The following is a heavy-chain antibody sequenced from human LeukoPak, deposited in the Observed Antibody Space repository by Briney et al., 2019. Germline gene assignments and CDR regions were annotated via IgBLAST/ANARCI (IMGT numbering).Heavy chain of an antibody. CDR2: ISANNGET. J-gene: IGHJ4*02. CDR1: GYTFTNYG. D-gene: IGHD4-17*01. CDR3: ARTVTTSSYYFDY. Sequence: ASVKVSCKASGYTFTNYGISWVRQAPGQGLEWMSWISANNGETRYAQNFQGRVTMTTDTSTTAAYMDLRSLRSDDTALYYCARTVTTSSYYFDYWGQGTLVTVSS. V-gene: IGHV1-18*04.